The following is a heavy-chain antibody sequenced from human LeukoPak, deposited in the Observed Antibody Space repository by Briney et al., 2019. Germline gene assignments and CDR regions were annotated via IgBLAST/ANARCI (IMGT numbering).Heavy chain of an antibody. V-gene: IGHV1-46*01. J-gene: IGHJ5*02. CDR3: ARLSSWFDP. CDR2: INPSGGST. Sequence: ASVKVSCKASGYTFPRYYMHWVGQAPGQGLEWMGIINPSGGSTSYAQKFQGRVTMTRDTSTSTVYMELSSLRSEDTAVYYCARLSSWFDPWGQGTLVTVSS. CDR1: GYTFPRYY.